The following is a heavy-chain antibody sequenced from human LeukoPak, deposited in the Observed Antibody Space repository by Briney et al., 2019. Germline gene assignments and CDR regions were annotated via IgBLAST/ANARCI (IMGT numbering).Heavy chain of an antibody. D-gene: IGHD1-26*01. V-gene: IGHV3-21*01. CDR1: GFTFSSYS. J-gene: IGHJ4*02. CDR3: ARVRIVDNKDEFDY. Sequence: PGGSLRLSCAASGFTFSSYSMNWVRQAPGKGLEWVSSISSSSSYIYYADSVKGRFTISRDNAKNSLYLQMYSLRAEDTAVYYCARVRIVDNKDEFDYWGQGTLVTVSS. CDR2: ISSSSSYI.